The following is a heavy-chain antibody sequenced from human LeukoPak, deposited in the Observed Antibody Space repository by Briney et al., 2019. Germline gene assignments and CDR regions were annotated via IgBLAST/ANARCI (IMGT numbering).Heavy chain of an antibody. CDR3: AKRHSDYFFDY. J-gene: IGHJ4*02. V-gene: IGHV3-23*01. CDR1: GFTFNSYA. D-gene: IGHD4-11*01. Sequence: GGSLRLSCAASGFTFNSYAMTWVRQAPGKGLEWVSSIGASGGGTYYAGSVKGRFTISRDDSKNTLYLQMSSLRAEDTAVYYCAKRHSDYFFDYWGQGTLVTVSS. CDR2: IGASGGGT.